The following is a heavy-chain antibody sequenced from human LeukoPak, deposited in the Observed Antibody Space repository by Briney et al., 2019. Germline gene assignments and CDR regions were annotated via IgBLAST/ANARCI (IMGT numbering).Heavy chain of an antibody. Sequence: SVKVSCKASGGTFSRYAVSWVRQAPGQGLEWMGGIIPIFGTANYAQKFQGRVTITTDEATNTAFTELRSLRSEDTAVYFCATAFSGFCSMTSCPGYYWGQGTLVTVSS. V-gene: IGHV1-69*05. CDR1: GGTFSRYA. CDR2: IIPIFGTA. D-gene: IGHD2-2*01. J-gene: IGHJ4*02. CDR3: ATAFSGFCSMTSCPGYY.